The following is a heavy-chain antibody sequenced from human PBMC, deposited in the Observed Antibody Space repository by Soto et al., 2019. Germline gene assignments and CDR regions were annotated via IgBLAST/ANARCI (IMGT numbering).Heavy chain of an antibody. CDR2: IYWDDDK. Sequence: QITLKESGPTLVKPTQTLTLTCTFSGFSLSTNRVGVGWIRQPPGKALEWLALIYWDDDKRYSPSLRSRLTIAKDTSKNQVVLTMTNMDPVDTATYYCAHRREYSFGDGLDSWGQGTLVTVSS. V-gene: IGHV2-5*02. CDR3: AHRREYSFGDGLDS. D-gene: IGHD5-18*01. CDR1: GFSLSTNRVG. J-gene: IGHJ4*02.